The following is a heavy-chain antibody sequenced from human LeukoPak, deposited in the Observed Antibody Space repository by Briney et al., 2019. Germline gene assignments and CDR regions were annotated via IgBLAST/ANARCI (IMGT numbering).Heavy chain of an antibody. Sequence: SETLSLTCAVYGGSFSGYYWSWIRQPPGKGLEWIGEINHSGSTNYNPSLKSRVTISVDTSKNQFSLKLSSVTAADTAVYYCARARPAIAAAGTWYFDYWGQGTLVTVSS. CDR1: GGSFSGYY. J-gene: IGHJ4*02. V-gene: IGHV4-34*01. CDR3: ARARPAIAAAGTWYFDY. CDR2: INHSGST. D-gene: IGHD6-13*01.